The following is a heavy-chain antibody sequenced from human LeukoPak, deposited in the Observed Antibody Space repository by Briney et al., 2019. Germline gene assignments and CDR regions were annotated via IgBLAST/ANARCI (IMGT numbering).Heavy chain of an antibody. Sequence: ASVKVSCKASGGTFSSYAISWVRQAPGKGLEWMGGFDPEDGETIYAQKFQGRVTMTEDTSTDTAYMELSSLRSEDTAVYYCATKSSGWPYDYWGQGTLVTVSS. J-gene: IGHJ4*02. V-gene: IGHV1-24*01. CDR1: GGTFSSYA. CDR3: ATKSSGWPYDY. CDR2: FDPEDGET. D-gene: IGHD6-19*01.